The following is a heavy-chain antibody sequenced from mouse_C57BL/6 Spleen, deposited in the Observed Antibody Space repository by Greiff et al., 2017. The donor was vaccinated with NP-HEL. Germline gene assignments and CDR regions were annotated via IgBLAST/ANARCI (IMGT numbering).Heavy chain of an antibody. Sequence: VQLQQSGAELVKPGASVKLSCKASGYTFTSYWMHWVKQRPGQGLEWIGMIHPNSGSTNYNEKFKSKATLTVDKSSSTAYMQRSSLTSEDCAVYYGSRSGYYSNYGDYAMDYWGQGTSVTVSS. J-gene: IGHJ4*01. V-gene: IGHV1-64*01. CDR2: IHPNSGST. D-gene: IGHD2-5*01. CDR3: SRSGYYSNYGDYAMDY. CDR1: GYTFTSYW.